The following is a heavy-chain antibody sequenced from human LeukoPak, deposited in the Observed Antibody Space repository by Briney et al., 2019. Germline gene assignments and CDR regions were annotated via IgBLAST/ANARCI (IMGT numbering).Heavy chain of an antibody. CDR2: ISSIRYT. D-gene: IGHD6-13*01. J-gene: IGHJ4*02. V-gene: IGHV3-11*05. CDR3: ARDKSAAAGTGIDY. CDR1: GFTFSDYY. Sequence: GGSLRLSCAASGFTFSDYYMSWIRQAPGXXLXXXXXISSIRYTTXADSVKGRXTISRDNAKNSLYLQMNILRAEDTAVYYCARDKSAAAGTGIDYWGQGTLVTVSS.